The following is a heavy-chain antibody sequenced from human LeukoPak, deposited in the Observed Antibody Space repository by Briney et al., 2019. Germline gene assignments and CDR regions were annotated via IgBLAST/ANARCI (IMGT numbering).Heavy chain of an antibody. Sequence: PSETLSLTCTVSGGSISSSSYYWGWIRQPPGKGLEWIGSIYYSGSTYYNPSLKSRATISVDTSKNQFSLKLSSVTAADTAVYYCARDQKTMITFGGVIDAFDYWGQGTLVTVSS. CDR2: IYYSGST. J-gene: IGHJ4*02. D-gene: IGHD3-16*02. CDR3: ARDQKTMITFGGVIDAFDY. CDR1: GGSISSSSYY. V-gene: IGHV4-39*07.